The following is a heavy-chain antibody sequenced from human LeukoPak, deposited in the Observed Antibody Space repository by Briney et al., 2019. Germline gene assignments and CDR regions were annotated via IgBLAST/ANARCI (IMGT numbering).Heavy chain of an antibody. J-gene: IGHJ5*02. CDR1: GGSISSDY. D-gene: IGHD2-15*01. CDR3: ARERAGNLLNCSGGSCYRRMKLWFDP. Sequence: SETPSLTCTVSGGSISGGSISSDYWSWIRQPAGKGLEWIGRIYTSGSTNYNPSLKSRVTMSVDTSKNQFSLKLSSVTAADTAVYYCARERAGNLLNCSGGSCYRRMKLWFDPWGQGTLVTVSS. V-gene: IGHV4-4*07. CDR2: IYTSGST.